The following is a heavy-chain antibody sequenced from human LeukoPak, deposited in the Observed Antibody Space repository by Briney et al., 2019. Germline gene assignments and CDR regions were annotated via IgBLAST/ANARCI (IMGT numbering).Heavy chain of an antibody. CDR2: INPNSGGT. CDR1: GYTFTGYY. D-gene: IGHD3-22*01. J-gene: IGHJ4*02. Sequence: ASVKVSCKASGYTFTGYYMHWVRQAPGQGLEWMGGINPNSGGTNYAQNFQGRVAMTRDTSISTAYMELSRLRSDDTAVYYCAAGRHSSGSMGDYWGQGTLVTVSS. V-gene: IGHV1-2*02. CDR3: AAGRHSSGSMGDY.